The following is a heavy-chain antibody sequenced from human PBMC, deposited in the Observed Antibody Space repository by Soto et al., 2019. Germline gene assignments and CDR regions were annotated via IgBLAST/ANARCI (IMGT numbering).Heavy chain of an antibody. D-gene: IGHD3-9*01. V-gene: IGHV2-5*02. Sequence: QITLRASGPALVKPTQTLTLTCTFSGFSLNSRGVGVGWVRQPPGKALEWLAIVYWDDDKRYRPSLRSRLSIRQDTPKNQVVLTLTNTDPVDTSTYYCVHRGPVDETGMGFDFWGQGSLVTVSS. J-gene: IGHJ4*02. CDR2: VYWDDDK. CDR1: GFSLNSRGVG. CDR3: VHRGPVDETGMGFDF.